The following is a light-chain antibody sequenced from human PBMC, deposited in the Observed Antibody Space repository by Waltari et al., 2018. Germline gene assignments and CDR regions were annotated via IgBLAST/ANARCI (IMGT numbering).Light chain of an antibody. CDR1: SRDVGGYKY. CDR2: DVN. CDR3: SSYTSSTIPV. J-gene: IGLJ1*01. Sequence: QSALTQPASVSGSPGQSITISCTGTSRDVGGYKYVSWYQQHPDKAPKLMLYDVNNRPSGVSNRFSGSKSGNTASLTISSLQAEDEADYYCSSYTSSTIPVFGTGTKVTVL. V-gene: IGLV2-14*03.